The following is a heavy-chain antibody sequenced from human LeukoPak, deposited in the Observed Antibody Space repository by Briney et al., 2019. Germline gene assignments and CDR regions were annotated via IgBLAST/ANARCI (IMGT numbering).Heavy chain of an antibody. J-gene: IGHJ4*02. CDR2: IYYSGNT. CDR1: GGSISSYY. D-gene: IGHD3-3*02. CDR3: ARDLAL. V-gene: IGHV4-59*01. Sequence: PSETLSLTCTVSGGSISSYYWSWIRQPPGKGLEWIGYIYYSGNTNYNPSLKSRVTISVDTSKNQFSLRLRSVTAADTAVYYCARDLALWGQGTLVSVSS.